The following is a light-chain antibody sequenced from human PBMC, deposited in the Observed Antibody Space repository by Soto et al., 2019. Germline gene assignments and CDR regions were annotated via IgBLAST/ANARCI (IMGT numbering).Light chain of an antibody. CDR3: QQFDSVPCT. J-gene: IGKJ2*02. CDR1: QDIKNY. Sequence: IQMSQSPSSLSASVVDRITITCQASQDIKNYVIWYQHKPGKAPKLLIYDAASLGTGVSSRFSGSGSGTNFALAISSLQPEDIATYYCQQFDSVPCTFCQGPKLEIK. V-gene: IGKV1-33*01. CDR2: DAA.